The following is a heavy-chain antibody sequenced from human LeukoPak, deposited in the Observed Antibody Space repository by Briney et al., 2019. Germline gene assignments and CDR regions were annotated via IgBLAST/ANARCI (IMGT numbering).Heavy chain of an antibody. Sequence: PGGSLRLSCAASGFTFSSYAMSWVRQAPGKGLEWVSAISGSGGSTYYADSVKGRFTIPRDNSKNTLYLQMNSLRAEDTAVYYCAKDREGITYYYDSRSPDAFDIWGQGTMVTVSS. CDR1: GFTFSSYA. V-gene: IGHV3-23*01. CDR3: AKDREGITYYYDSRSPDAFDI. J-gene: IGHJ3*02. D-gene: IGHD3-22*01. CDR2: ISGSGGST.